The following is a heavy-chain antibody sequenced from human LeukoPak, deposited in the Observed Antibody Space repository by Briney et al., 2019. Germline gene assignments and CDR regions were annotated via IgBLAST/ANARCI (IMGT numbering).Heavy chain of an antibody. CDR1: GYTFTGYY. CDR3: AREYCSSTSCYSH. D-gene: IGHD2-2*02. V-gene: IGHV1-2*02. CDR2: INPNSGGT. J-gene: IGHJ4*02. Sequence: ASVKVSCKASGYTFTGYYMHWVRQAPGQGLEWMGWINPNSGGTNYAQKFQGRVTMTRDTSISTAYMELSRLRSDDTAVYYCAREYCSSTSCYSHWGQGTLVTVSS.